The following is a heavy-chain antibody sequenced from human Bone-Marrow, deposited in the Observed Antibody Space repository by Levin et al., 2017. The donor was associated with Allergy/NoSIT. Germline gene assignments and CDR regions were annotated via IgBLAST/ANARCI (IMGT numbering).Heavy chain of an antibody. CDR2: FDPEDGEP. Sequence: ASVKVSCKISGYSLSELSMHWVRQAPGKGLEWMGGFDPEDGEPMFARKFQDRVTLTGDTSTDTAYMELSSLRSEDTAIYYCAIPSSYASFDYWGQGTLVTVSS. J-gene: IGHJ4*02. CDR3: AIPSSYASFDY. D-gene: IGHD2-2*01. CDR1: GYSLSELS. V-gene: IGHV1-24*01.